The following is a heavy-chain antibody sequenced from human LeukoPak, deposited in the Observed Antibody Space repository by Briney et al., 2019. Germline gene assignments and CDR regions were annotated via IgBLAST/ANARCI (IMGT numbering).Heavy chain of an antibody. CDR1: GFTFSSCA. CDR2: ISGSGGST. D-gene: IGHD6-6*01. CDR3: AKRDKAAHQRWFDP. J-gene: IGHJ5*02. V-gene: IGHV3-23*01. Sequence: GGSLRLSCAASGFTFSSCAMSWVRQAPGKGLEWVSAISGSGGSTYYADSVKGRFTISRDNSKNTLYLQMNSLRAEDTAVYYCAKRDKAAHQRWFDPWGQGTLVTVSS.